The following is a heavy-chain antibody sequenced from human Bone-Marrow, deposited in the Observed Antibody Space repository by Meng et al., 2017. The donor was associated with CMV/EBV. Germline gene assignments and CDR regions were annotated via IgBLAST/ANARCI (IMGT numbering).Heavy chain of an antibody. V-gene: IGHV3-53*01. CDR1: GFTVSSNY. Sequence: GGSLRLSCVASGFTVSSNYMSWVRQAPGKGLEWVSLIYSGGSTYYADSVKGRFTISRDNSKNRLYLQMNSLRAEDLAVYYCARKGSGSYGAFDIWGQGTMVNVSS. CDR2: IYSGGST. J-gene: IGHJ3*02. D-gene: IGHD3-10*01. CDR3: ARKGSGSYGAFDI.